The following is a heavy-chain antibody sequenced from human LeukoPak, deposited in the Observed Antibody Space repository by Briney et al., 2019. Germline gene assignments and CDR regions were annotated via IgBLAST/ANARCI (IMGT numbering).Heavy chain of an antibody. CDR1: GFTFSSYN. D-gene: IGHD1-26*01. CDR2: ISSSGSTI. V-gene: IGHV3-11*01. Sequence: SGGSLRLSCAASGFTFSSYNMSWIRQAPGKGLEWVSYISSSGSTIYYADSVKGRFTISRDNAKNSLYLQMNSLRAGDTAEYYCAKRSTRSRGDFDYWGQGTLVTVSS. J-gene: IGHJ4*02. CDR3: AKRSTRSRGDFDY.